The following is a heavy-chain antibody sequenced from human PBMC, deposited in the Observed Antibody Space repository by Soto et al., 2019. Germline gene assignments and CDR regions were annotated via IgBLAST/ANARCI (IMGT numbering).Heavy chain of an antibody. V-gene: IGHV1-18*01. D-gene: IGHD3-9*01. CDR3: ARHPGYYDILTGYTTYYFDP. Sequence: GASVKVSCKASGYTFTTYGISWVRQAPGQGLEWLGWILTYNGNTHYAQKLQGRVTMTTDTSTSTAYMELRSLRSDDTAVYFCARHPGYYDILTGYTTYYFDPWGQGIQVTVSS. J-gene: IGHJ5*02. CDR1: GYTFTTYG. CDR2: ILTYNGNT.